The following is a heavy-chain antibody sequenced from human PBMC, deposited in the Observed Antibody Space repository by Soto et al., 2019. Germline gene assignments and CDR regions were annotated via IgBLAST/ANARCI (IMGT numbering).Heavy chain of an antibody. CDR1: GFSFSNYA. D-gene: IGHD6-13*01. CDR3: AKSGRTSSSYGAEH. J-gene: IGHJ4*02. CDR2: IGRGGAT. V-gene: IGHV3-23*01. Sequence: HPGGSLRLSCAASGFSFSNYAVSWVRQAPGKELEWVSAIGRGGATYYTDSVKGRFTISRDNSRNTLYLQMNSLRAEDTAVYYCAKSGRTSSSYGAEHWGLGTPVTVSS.